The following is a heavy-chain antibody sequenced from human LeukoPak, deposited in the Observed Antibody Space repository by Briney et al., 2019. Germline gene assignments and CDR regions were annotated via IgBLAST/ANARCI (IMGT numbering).Heavy chain of an antibody. D-gene: IGHD4-17*01. CDR3: ARVLWNGDYPRFDY. V-gene: IGHV3-23*01. J-gene: IGHJ4*02. CDR1: GFTFRDYY. Sequence: GGSLRLSCAASGFTFRDYYMSWVRQAPGKGLKWVATITGSGGTKFYADSVKGRFTISRDNSKNTLYLQMNSLRAEDTAVYYCARVLWNGDYPRFDYWGQGTLVTVSS. CDR2: ITGSGGTK.